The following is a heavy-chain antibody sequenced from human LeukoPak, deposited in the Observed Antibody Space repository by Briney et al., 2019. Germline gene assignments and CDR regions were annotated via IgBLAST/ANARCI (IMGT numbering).Heavy chain of an antibody. CDR2: ISGSGGST. V-gene: IGHV3-23*01. Sequence: KGLEWVSAISGSGGSTYYADSVKGRFTISRDNSKNTLYLQMNSLRAEDTAVYYCAKEMGIDYWGQGTLVTVSS. CDR3: AKEMGIDY. J-gene: IGHJ4*02. D-gene: IGHD7-27*01.